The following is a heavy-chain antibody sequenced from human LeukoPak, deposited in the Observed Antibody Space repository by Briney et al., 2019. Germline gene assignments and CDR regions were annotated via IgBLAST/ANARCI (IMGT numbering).Heavy chain of an antibody. J-gene: IGHJ5*02. Sequence: SETLSLTCTVSGGSISSSSYYWGWIRQPPGKGLEWVGSIYYSGSTYYNPSLKSRVTISVDTSKNQFSLKLSSVTAADTAVYYCARHLDWFDPWGQGTLVTVSS. CDR2: IYYSGST. CDR1: GGSISSSSYY. V-gene: IGHV4-39*01. CDR3: ARHLDWFDP.